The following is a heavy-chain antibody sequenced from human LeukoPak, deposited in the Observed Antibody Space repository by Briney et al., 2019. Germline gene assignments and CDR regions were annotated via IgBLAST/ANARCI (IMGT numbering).Heavy chain of an antibody. J-gene: IGHJ6*03. CDR3: TRHLLWFGELEHYYYYMDV. CDR1: GFTFSGSA. D-gene: IGHD3-10*01. CDR2: IRSKANSYAT. V-gene: IGHV3-73*01. Sequence: GGSLRLSCAASGFTFSGSAVHWVRQASGKGLEWVGRIRSKANSYATAYAASVKGRFTISRDDSKNTAYLQMNSLKTEDTAVYYCTRHLLWFGELEHYYYYMDVWGKGTTVTVSS.